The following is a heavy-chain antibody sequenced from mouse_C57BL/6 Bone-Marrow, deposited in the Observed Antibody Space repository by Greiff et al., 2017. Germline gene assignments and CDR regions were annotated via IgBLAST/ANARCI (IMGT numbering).Heavy chain of an antibody. D-gene: IGHD2-3*01. CDR2: IDPETGGT. CDR3: TRGDGRGGY. Sequence: VQLQQSGAELVRPGASVTLSCTASGYTFTDYEMHWVKQTPVHGLEWIGAIDPETGGTAYNQKFKGKAILTADKSSSTAYMELRSLTSEDSAVYYCTRGDGRGGYWGQGTTLTVSS. J-gene: IGHJ2*01. V-gene: IGHV1-15*01. CDR1: GYTFTDYE.